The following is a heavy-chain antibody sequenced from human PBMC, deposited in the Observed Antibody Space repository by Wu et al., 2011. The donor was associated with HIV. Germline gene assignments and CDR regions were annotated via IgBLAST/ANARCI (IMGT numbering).Heavy chain of an antibody. CDR3: ARLSSIGGSGIFGMDV. Sequence: QVQLVQSGAEVKKPGASVKVPCKASGYTFTSYGISWVRQAPGQGLEWMGGIIPIFDTVNYAQKFQGRVTITTDESTSTVYMELNSLRSEDTAVYYCARLSSIGGSGIFGMDVWGQGTTVTVSS. CDR2: IIPIFDTV. D-gene: IGHD3-10*01. V-gene: IGHV1-69*01. J-gene: IGHJ6*02. CDR1: GYTFTSYG.